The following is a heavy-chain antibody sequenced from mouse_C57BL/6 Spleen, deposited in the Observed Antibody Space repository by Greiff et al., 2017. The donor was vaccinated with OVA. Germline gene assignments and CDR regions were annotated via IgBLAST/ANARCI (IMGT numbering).Heavy chain of an antibody. CDR1: GFTFSDFY. D-gene: IGHD4-1*01. CDR3: ARDATGTGYFDY. CDR2: SRNKANDYTT. J-gene: IGHJ2*01. V-gene: IGHV7-1*01. Sequence: EVKLVESGGGLVQSGRSLRLSCATSGFTFSDFYMEWVRQAPGKGLEWIAASRNKANDYTTEYSASVKGRFIVSRDTSQSILYLQMNALRAEDTAIYYCARDATGTGYFDYWGQGTTLTVSS.